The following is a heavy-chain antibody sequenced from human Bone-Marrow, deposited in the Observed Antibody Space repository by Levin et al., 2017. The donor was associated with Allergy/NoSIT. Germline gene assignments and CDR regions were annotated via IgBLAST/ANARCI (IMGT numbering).Heavy chain of an antibody. Sequence: SETLSLTCTVSGASISSYYWSWVRQPPGKGLEYIAYIYYDGSANYNPSLKTRVTISVDTSKNQFSLKLTSVTAADTAVYYCARDAITPTGGGNGFDIWGQGTMVSVSS. D-gene: IGHD2-8*02. V-gene: IGHV4-59*01. CDR3: ARDAITPTGGGNGFDI. J-gene: IGHJ3*02. CDR1: GASISSYY. CDR2: IYYDGSA.